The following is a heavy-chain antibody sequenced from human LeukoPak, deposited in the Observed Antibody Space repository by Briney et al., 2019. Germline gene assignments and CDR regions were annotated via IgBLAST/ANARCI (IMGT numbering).Heavy chain of an antibody. CDR1: EFPFGDYT. CDR2: ISSKAYGGTT. J-gene: IGHJ4*02. Sequence: PGRSLRLSCTASEFPFGDYTMTWVRQAPGKGLEWVGFISSKAYGGTTEYAASVRGRFTISRDDSKSIAYLQMNSLRTEDTAVYHCARAPYSNYVNLDFWGQGTLVTVSS. V-gene: IGHV3-49*04. CDR3: ARAPYSNYVNLDF. D-gene: IGHD4-11*01.